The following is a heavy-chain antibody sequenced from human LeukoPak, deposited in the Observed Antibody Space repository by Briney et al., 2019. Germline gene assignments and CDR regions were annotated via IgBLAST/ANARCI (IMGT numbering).Heavy chain of an antibody. CDR2: IIPIFGTA. D-gene: IGHD3-10*01. J-gene: IGHJ6*03. Sequence: SVKVSCKASGGTFSSYAISWVRQAPGQGLEWMGGIIPIFGTANYAQKFQGRVTITADESTSTAYMELSSLRSEDTAVYYCARGFFYGSGSYYNQYYYYYYMDVWGKGTTVTISS. CDR3: ARGFFYGSGSYYNQYYYYYYMDV. V-gene: IGHV1-69*13. CDR1: GGTFSSYA.